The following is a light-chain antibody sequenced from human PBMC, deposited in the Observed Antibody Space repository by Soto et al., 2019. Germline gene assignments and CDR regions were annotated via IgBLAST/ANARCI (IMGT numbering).Light chain of an antibody. Sequence: QPASVSGSPGQSITISCTGTSSDVGSYNLVSWYQQHPGKAPKLMIYEGSKRPSGVSNRFSGSKSGNTASLTISGLQAEDEADYYCCSYAGSSTDVVFGGGTKVTVL. V-gene: IGLV2-23*01. CDR2: EGS. J-gene: IGLJ2*01. CDR3: CSYAGSSTDVV. CDR1: SSDVGSYNL.